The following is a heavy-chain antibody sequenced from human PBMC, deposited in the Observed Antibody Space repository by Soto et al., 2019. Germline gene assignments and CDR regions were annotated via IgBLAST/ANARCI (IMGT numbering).Heavy chain of an antibody. CDR1: GFTFSSYG. J-gene: IGHJ4*02. CDR2: ISYDGSNK. D-gene: IGHD2-15*01. CDR3: AKLGYCSGGSCKPLDY. Sequence: PGGSLRLSCAASGFTFSSYGMHWVRQAPGKGLEWVAVISYDGSNKYYADSVKGRFTISRDNSKNTLYLQMNSLRAEDTAVYYCAKLGYCSGGSCKPLDYWGQGTLVTVSS. V-gene: IGHV3-30*18.